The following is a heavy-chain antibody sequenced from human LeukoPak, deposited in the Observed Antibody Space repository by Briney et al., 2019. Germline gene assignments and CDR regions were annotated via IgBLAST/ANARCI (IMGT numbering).Heavy chain of an antibody. D-gene: IGHD3-10*01. Sequence: SETLSLTCTVSGGSISSYYWSWIRQPPGKGLEWIGYIYSSGSTNYNPSLKSRVTISVDTSKNQFSLKLSAVTAADTVVYYCARDIGSGRGFDPWGQGTLVTVSS. J-gene: IGHJ5*02. CDR2: IYSSGST. CDR1: GGSISSYY. V-gene: IGHV4-59*01. CDR3: ARDIGSGRGFDP.